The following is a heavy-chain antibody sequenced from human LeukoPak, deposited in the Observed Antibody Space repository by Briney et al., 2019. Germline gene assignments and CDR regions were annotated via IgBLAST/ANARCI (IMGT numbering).Heavy chain of an antibody. CDR3: ARDNAKRWLRSSIDY. V-gene: IGHV3-48*03. CDR1: GFTFSSYE. Sequence: GGSLRLSCAASGFTFSSYEMNWVRQAPGKGLEWVSYISSSGSTIYYADSVKGRFTISRDNAKNSLYLQMNSLRAEDTAVYYCARDNAKRWLRSSIDYWGQGTLVTVSS. CDR2: ISSSGSTI. D-gene: IGHD5-24*01. J-gene: IGHJ4*02.